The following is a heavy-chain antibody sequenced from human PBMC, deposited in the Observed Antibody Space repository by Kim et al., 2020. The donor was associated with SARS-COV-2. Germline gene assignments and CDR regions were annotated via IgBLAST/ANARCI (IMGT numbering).Heavy chain of an antibody. D-gene: IGHD3-22*01. V-gene: IGHV7-4-1*02. J-gene: IGHJ5*02. CDR2: INTNTGNP. Sequence: ASVKVSCKASGYTFTSYAMNWVRQAPGQGLEWMGWINTNTGNPTYAQGFTGRFVFSLDTSVSTAYLQISSLKAEDTAVYYCARPRGYYDSSEGGWFDPWGQGTLVTVSS. CDR1: GYTFTSYA. CDR3: ARPRGYYDSSEGGWFDP.